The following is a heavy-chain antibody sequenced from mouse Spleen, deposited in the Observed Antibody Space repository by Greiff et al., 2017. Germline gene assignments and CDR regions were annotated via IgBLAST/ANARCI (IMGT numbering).Heavy chain of an antibody. CDR3: AREGFGYYDGSYYFDY. D-gene: IGHD1-1*01. J-gene: IGHJ2*01. Sequence: EVHLVESGGGLVKLGGSLKLSCAASGFTFSSYYMSWVRQTPEKRLEWVATISNSGGSTYYPDSVKDRFTISRDNAKNTLYLQMSSLNSEDTAVYYCAREGFGYYDGSYYFDYWGQGTTLTVSS. CDR2: ISNSGGST. CDR1: GFTFSSYY. V-gene: IGHV5-12-1*01.